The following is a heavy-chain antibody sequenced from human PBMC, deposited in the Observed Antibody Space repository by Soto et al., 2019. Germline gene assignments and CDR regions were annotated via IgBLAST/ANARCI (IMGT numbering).Heavy chain of an antibody. CDR2: IWYDGSNK. J-gene: IGHJ3*02. D-gene: IGHD3-10*01. V-gene: IGHV3-33*01. Sequence: GGSLRLSCAASGFTFSSYGMHWVRQAPGKGLEWVAVIWYDGSNKYYADSVKGRFTISRDNSKNTLYLQMNSLRAEYTAVYYCARVHGSGSYSGAFDIWGQGTMVTVSS. CDR1: GFTFSSYG. CDR3: ARVHGSGSYSGAFDI.